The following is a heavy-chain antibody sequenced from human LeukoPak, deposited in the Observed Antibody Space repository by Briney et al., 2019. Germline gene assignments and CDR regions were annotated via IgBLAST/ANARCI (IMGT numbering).Heavy chain of an antibody. D-gene: IGHD3-22*01. Sequence: GGSLRLSCAASRFTFSKAWMSWVRQAAGKGLEWLGRIKSKTDGGTTDYAAPVKGRFTISRDDSKNTVYLQMNSLDTEDTAVYYCSTYRYNYDTSGYDYWGQGTLVTVSS. CDR3: STYRYNYDTSGYDY. J-gene: IGHJ4*02. CDR2: IKSKTDGGTT. CDR1: RFTFSKAW. V-gene: IGHV3-15*01.